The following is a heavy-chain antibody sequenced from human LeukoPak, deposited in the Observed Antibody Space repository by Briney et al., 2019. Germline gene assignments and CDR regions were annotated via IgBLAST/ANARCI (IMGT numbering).Heavy chain of an antibody. Sequence: PWGSLRLSCAASGFTFSSYEMNLVRQAPGKGLEWVANIKQDGSEKYFVDSVKGRFTISRDNAKNSLYLQMNSLRAEDTAVYYCAKYLNGILWFGERTNWFDPWGQGTLVTVSS. V-gene: IGHV3-7*01. D-gene: IGHD3-10*01. CDR1: GFTFSSYE. CDR3: AKYLNGILWFGERTNWFDP. J-gene: IGHJ5*02. CDR2: IKQDGSEK.